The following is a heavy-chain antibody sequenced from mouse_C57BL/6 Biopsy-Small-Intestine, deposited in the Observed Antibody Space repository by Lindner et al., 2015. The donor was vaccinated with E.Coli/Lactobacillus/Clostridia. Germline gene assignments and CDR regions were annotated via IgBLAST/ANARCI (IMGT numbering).Heavy chain of an antibody. V-gene: IGHV1-82*01. CDR1: GYAFSSSW. Sequence: VQLQESGPELVKPGASVKISCKASGYAFSSSWMNWVKQRPGKGLEWIGRIYPGDGDTNYNGKFKGKATLTADKSSSTAYMQLSSLTSEDSAVYFCARREPYGSSLEGFVYWGQGTLVTVSA. CDR2: IYPGDGDT. D-gene: IGHD1-1*01. J-gene: IGHJ3*01. CDR3: ARREPYGSSLEGFVY.